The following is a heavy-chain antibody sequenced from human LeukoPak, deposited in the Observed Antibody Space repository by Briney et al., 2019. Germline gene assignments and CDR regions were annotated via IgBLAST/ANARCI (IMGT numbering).Heavy chain of an antibody. V-gene: IGHV3-23*01. D-gene: IGHD5-12*01. J-gene: IGHJ3*01. CDR3: AKENSPFGSSLTHRVGGVFDF. CDR1: GFTFSSYA. Sequence: PGGSLRLSCAASGFTFSSYAMSWVRQAPGKGLEWVSAISGSGGSTYYADSVKGRFTISRDNSKNTLYLQMNSLRSDDTAIYFCAKENSPFGSSLTHRVGGVFDFWGQGTGVIVSS. CDR2: ISGSGGST.